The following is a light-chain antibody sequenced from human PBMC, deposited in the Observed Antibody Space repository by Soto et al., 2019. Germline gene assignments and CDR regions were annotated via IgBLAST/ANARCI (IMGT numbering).Light chain of an antibody. V-gene: IGKV3-15*01. CDR2: GAS. Sequence: EIVMTQSPATLSVSPGEGATLSCRASQSVSHNLAWYQQKPGQAPRLLIYGASTRATGIPTRFSGSGSGTEFTLTSSSLQSEDLAVYYCEQYNSWPPLYTFGQGTKLEIK. CDR1: QSVSHN. J-gene: IGKJ2*01. CDR3: EQYNSWPPLYT.